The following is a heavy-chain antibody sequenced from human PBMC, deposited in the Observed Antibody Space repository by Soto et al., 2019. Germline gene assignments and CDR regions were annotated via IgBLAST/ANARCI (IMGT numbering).Heavy chain of an antibody. CDR2: IYPGDSDT. Sequence: PGESLKISCKGSGYSFTSYWIGWVRQMPGKGLEWMGIIYPGDSDTRYSPSFQGQVTISADKSISTAYLQWSSLKASDTAMYYCARLSGCSSTSCYTRMDVWGQGTTVTVSS. CDR3: ARLSGCSSTSCYTRMDV. CDR1: GYSFTSYW. V-gene: IGHV5-51*01. D-gene: IGHD2-2*02. J-gene: IGHJ6*02.